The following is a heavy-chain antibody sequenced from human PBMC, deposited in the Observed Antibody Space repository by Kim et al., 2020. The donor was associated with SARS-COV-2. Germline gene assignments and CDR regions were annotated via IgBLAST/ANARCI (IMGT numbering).Heavy chain of an antibody. D-gene: IGHD3-10*01. Sequence: YSPSFQGQVTISADKSISTAYLQWSSLKASDTAMYYCASSLWFGESPLGYWGQGTLVTVSS. V-gene: IGHV5-51*01. CDR3: ASSLWFGESPLGY. J-gene: IGHJ4*02.